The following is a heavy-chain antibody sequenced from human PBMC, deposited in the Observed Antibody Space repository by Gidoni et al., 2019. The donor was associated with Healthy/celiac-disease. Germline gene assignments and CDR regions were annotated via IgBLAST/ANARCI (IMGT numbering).Heavy chain of an antibody. Sequence: QVQLVQSGAEVKKPGASVTVSCKASGYTFTSYGISWVRQAPGQGLEWMGWISAYNGNTNYAQKLQGRVTMTTDTSTSTAYMELRSLRSDDTAVYYCARAPDPNNVEMATMLAFDIWGQGTMVTVSS. CDR1: GYTFTSYG. V-gene: IGHV1-18*01. CDR3: ARAPDPNNVEMATMLAFDI. D-gene: IGHD5-12*01. CDR2: ISAYNGNT. J-gene: IGHJ3*02.